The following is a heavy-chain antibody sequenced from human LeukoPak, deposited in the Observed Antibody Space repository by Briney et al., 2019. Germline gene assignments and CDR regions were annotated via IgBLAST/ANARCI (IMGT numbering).Heavy chain of an antibody. CDR2: INPNSGGT. D-gene: IGHD6-6*01. CDR1: GYTFTGYY. CDR3: ARLRVEYSSSNFDY. Sequence: ASVKVSCKASGYTFTGYYMHWVRQAPGQGLEWMGWINPNSGGTNYAQKFQGRVTMTKDTSISTAYMELSRLRSDDTAVYYCARLRVEYSSSNFDYWGQGTLVTVSS. J-gene: IGHJ4*02. V-gene: IGHV1-2*02.